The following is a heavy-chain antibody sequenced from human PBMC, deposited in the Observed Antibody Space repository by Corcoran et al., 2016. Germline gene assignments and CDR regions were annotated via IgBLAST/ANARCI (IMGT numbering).Heavy chain of an antibody. D-gene: IGHD2-2*01. Sequence: QVQLVESGGGVVQPGMSLRLSCAPSGFTFSSYGMHWVRQAPGRGLEWVTGIWYDGRDEYYAGSVKGRFTISRDNSKNTLYLQMNSLRVEDTAVYYCARDNCGSISCFDYWGQGTLVTVSS. CDR2: IWYDGRDE. CDR1: GFTFSSYG. J-gene: IGHJ4*02. V-gene: IGHV3-33*01. CDR3: ARDNCGSISCFDY.